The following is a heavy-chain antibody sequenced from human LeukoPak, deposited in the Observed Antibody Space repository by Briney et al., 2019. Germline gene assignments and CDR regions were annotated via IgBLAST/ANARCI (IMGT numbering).Heavy chain of an antibody. V-gene: IGHV3-43*02. J-gene: IGHJ4*02. CDR1: GFIFNNYV. D-gene: IGHD3-16*02. Sequence: PGGSLRLSCAASGFIFNNYVMHWVRQAPGKGLEWVSLITGDGGHTNYADSVQGRFTISRDNAKNSLYLQMNSLRDEDTAVYYCARDYRYYFDYWGQGTLVTVSS. CDR2: ITGDGGHT. CDR3: ARDYRYYFDY.